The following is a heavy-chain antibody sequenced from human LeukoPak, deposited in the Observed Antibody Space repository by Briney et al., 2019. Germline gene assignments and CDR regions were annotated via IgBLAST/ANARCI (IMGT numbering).Heavy chain of an antibody. CDR3: ARAFQSLGGLSLPDY. D-gene: IGHD3-16*02. CDR2: IHPSTGNP. V-gene: IGHV7-4-1*02. Sequence: GASVKVSCKTSGYTFISYDINWVRQATGQGLEWMGWIHPSTGNPAYAQGFTGRFVFSLDTSVSTTYLHISSLKAEDTAVYFCARAFQSLGGLSLPDYWGQGTLVTVSS. J-gene: IGHJ4*02. CDR1: GYTFISYD.